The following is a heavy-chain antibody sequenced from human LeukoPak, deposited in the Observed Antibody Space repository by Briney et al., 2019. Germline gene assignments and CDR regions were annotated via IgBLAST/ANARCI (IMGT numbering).Heavy chain of an antibody. Sequence: GASLKLSCKASGFTFTVYYIDWVRQAPGQGLEWMGWIYPNSGGTNYAQKFQGRVTMTRDTSINTAYMELSGLRSDDTAMYYCARETRYYDYWGQGTLVTVSS. CDR3: ARETRYYDY. V-gene: IGHV1-2*02. CDR1: GFTFTVYY. D-gene: IGHD3-10*01. CDR2: IYPNSGGT. J-gene: IGHJ4*02.